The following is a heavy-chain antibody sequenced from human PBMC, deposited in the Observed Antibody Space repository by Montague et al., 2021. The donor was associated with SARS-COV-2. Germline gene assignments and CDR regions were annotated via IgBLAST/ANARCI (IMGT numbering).Heavy chain of an antibody. CDR1: GFPVSSNN. J-gene: IGHJ5*02. V-gene: IGHV3-53*01. CDR2: INTGGNT. D-gene: IGHD6-19*01. Sequence: SLRLSCAASGFPVSSNNMHWVRQAPGKGLEWVSAINTGGNTHYADSVKGRFIISRGQSKNTLELQMNSLRAEDTAVYYCAREANRRYSSTAWFDPWGQGTLVTVSP. CDR3: AREANRRYSSTAWFDP.